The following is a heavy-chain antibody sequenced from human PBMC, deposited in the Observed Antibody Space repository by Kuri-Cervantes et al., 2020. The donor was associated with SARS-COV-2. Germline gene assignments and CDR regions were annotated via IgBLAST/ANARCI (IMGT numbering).Heavy chain of an antibody. Sequence: SVKVSCKSSEYTFTDYFIHWVRQAPGQGLEWMGWISPNSGGTVYAQKFQGRVTMTRDTSISTAYMEVNRLRSDDTAVYYCTRVDWATPRGAFDVWGQGTMVTVSS. CDR3: TRVDWATPRGAFDV. D-gene: IGHD3-9*01. CDR1: EYTFTDYF. CDR2: ISPNSGGT. J-gene: IGHJ3*01. V-gene: IGHV1-2*02.